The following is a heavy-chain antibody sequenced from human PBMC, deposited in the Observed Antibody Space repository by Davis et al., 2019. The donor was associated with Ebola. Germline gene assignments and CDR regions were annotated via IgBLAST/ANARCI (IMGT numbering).Heavy chain of an antibody. CDR2: ILYDETTK. J-gene: IGHJ6*02. CDR1: AFTFRNYN. V-gene: IGHV3-30-3*01. CDR3: ARDNYGMDV. Sequence: GESLRLSCAASAFTFRNYNMHWVRQAPGKGLEWVAVILYDETTKYYADSVKGRFTISRDNSKNTLYLQMNSLRGEDEAVYYCARDNYGMDVWGQGTKVTVSS.